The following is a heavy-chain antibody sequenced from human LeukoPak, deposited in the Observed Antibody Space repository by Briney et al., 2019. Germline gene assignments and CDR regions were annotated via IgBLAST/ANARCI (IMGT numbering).Heavy chain of an antibody. D-gene: IGHD6-6*01. V-gene: IGHV4-39*01. CDR3: ARQIAARPDWFDP. CDR1: GGSISSSSYY. CDR2: IYYSGST. Sequence: SETLSLTCTVSGGSISSSSYYWGWIRQPPGKGLEWIGSIYYSGSTYYNPSLKSRVTISVDTSKNQFSLKPSSVTAADTAVYYCARQIAARPDWFDPWGQGTLVTVSS. J-gene: IGHJ5*02.